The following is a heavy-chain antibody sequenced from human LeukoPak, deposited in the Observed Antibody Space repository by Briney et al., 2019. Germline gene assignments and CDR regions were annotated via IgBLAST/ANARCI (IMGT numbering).Heavy chain of an antibody. CDR2: IRYDGSNK. CDR1: GFTFSSYG. D-gene: IGHD3-3*01. J-gene: IGHJ4*02. Sequence: GGSLRLSCAASGFTFSSYGMHWVRQAPGKGLEWVAFIRYDGSNKYYADSVKGRFTISRDNSKNTLYLQMNSLRAEDTAVYYCAKDWRLRFLEWRFSPYFDYWGQGTLVTVSS. V-gene: IGHV3-30*02. CDR3: AKDWRLRFLEWRFSPYFDY.